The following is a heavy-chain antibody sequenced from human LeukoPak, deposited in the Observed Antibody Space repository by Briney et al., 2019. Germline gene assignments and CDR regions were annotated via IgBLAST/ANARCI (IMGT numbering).Heavy chain of an antibody. V-gene: IGHV4-39*07. J-gene: IGHJ3*02. D-gene: IGHD2/OR15-2a*01. Sequence: PSETLSLTCTVFGGSISSSSYYWGWIRQPPGKGLEWIGSIYYSGSTYYNPSLKSRVTISVDSSKNQFSLRLSSVTAADTAVYYCARCLSRCNNGFDIWGQGTMVTVSS. CDR1: GGSISSSSYY. CDR2: IYYSGST. CDR3: ARCLSRCNNGFDI.